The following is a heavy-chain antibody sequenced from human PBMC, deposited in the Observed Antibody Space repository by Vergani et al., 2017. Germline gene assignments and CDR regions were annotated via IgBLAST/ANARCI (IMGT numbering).Heavy chain of an antibody. CDR1: GLTLSSYG. J-gene: IGHJ4*02. CDR2: INSRGTKT. CDR3: ARAGVRAGFDF. D-gene: IGHD2-8*01. V-gene: IGHV3-7*03. Sequence: VQLVESGGGVVQPGGSMRLSCSASGLTLSSYGVHWVRKAPGKGLEWVANINSRGTKTDYMPSLGARFSISRDNTQRSLHLQMYNLRVEDTAIYYCARAGVRAGFDFWGQGTLVTVSS.